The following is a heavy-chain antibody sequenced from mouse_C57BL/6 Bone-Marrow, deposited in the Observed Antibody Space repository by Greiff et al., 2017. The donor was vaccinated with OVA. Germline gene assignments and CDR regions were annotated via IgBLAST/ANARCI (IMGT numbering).Heavy chain of an antibody. J-gene: IGHJ3*01. D-gene: IGHD2-4*01. CDR1: GFNIKDDY. V-gene: IGHV14-4*01. Sequence: DVQLQESGAELVRPGASVKLSCTASGFNIKDDYMHWVKQRPEQGLEWIGWIDPENGDTEYASKFQGKATITADTSSNTAYLQLSSLTSEDTAVYYCTRYDYGAWFAYWGQGTLVTVSA. CDR3: TRYDYGAWFAY. CDR2: IDPENGDT.